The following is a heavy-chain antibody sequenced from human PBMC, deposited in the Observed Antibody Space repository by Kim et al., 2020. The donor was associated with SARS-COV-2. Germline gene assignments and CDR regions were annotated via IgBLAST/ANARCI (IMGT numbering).Heavy chain of an antibody. CDR2: IYSGGST. V-gene: IGHV3-53*01. D-gene: IGHD3-3*01. J-gene: IGHJ5*02. CDR1: GFTVSSNY. Sequence: GGSLRLSCAASGFTVSSNYMSWVRQAPGKGLEWVSVIYSGGSTYYADSVKGRFTISRDNSKNTLYLQMNSLRAEDTAVYYCAREFFPAREGGLSNWFDPWGQGTLVTVSS. CDR3: AREFFPAREGGLSNWFDP.